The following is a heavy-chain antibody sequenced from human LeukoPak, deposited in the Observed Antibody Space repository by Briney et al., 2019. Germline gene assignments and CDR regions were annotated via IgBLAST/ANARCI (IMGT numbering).Heavy chain of an antibody. CDR1: GFTFSNYA. CDR3: SKWGDYDVLTGYYDSDF. V-gene: IGHV3-23*01. J-gene: IGHJ4*02. Sequence: PRASLRLSCAASGFTFSNYAMSWVRQAPGKGLEWVSAIVSSGGSTYYADSVKGRFTISRDNSKNTLFLQMNSLRVEDTALYYCSKWGDYDVLTGYYDSDFWGQGTLVTVSS. CDR2: IVSSGGST. D-gene: IGHD3-9*01.